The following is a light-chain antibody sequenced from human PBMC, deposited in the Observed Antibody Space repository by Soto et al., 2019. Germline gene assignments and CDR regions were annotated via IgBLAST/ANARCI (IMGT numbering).Light chain of an antibody. CDR1: RSLSSSY. CDR3: QQQGT. Sequence: EIVLTQSPGTLSLSPGERATLSCRASRSLSSSYVVWYQQKPGQAPRLLLYAASRSATGIPDRFSGSGSATEYTLTVSRLEAEDFALYYCQQQGTFGQGTRLQSK. V-gene: IGKV3-20*01. J-gene: IGKJ2*01. CDR2: AAS.